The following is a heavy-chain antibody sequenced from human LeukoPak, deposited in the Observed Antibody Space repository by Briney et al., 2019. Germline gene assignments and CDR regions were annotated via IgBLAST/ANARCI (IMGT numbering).Heavy chain of an antibody. CDR2: ITSSGIGT. J-gene: IGHJ4*02. Sequence: GGSLRLSCAASGFTFSGFAMSRVRQAPGKGLEWVSTITSSGIGTYYADSVKGRFTTSRDKSKNTLYLQMSSLRAEDTAVYFCAKTMGAIDHDYWGQGTLVIVSS. D-gene: IGHD2-2*02. CDR3: AKTMGAIDHDY. V-gene: IGHV3-23*01. CDR1: GFTFSGFA.